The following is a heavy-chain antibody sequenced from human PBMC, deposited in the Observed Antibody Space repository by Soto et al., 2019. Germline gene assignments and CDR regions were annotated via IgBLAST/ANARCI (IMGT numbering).Heavy chain of an antibody. CDR3: ARHGALGGMDV. Sequence: GESLKISCKGSGYTFSNYWIFWVRQTPGKGLEWMGSIDPSDSYINYSPSFQGHVTISADKSISTAYLQWSSLKASDTAMYYCARHGALGGMDVWGQGTTVTVSS. CDR2: IDPSDSYI. D-gene: IGHD2-8*01. CDR1: GYTFSNYW. V-gene: IGHV5-10-1*01. J-gene: IGHJ6*02.